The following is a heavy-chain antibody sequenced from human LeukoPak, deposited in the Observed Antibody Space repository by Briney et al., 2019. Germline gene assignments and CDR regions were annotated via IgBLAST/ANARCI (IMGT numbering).Heavy chain of an antibody. CDR1: GGSIISSNW. J-gene: IGHJ2*01. CDR3: ARCTDWYFDL. V-gene: IGHV4-4*02. CDR2: IYHSGST. Sequence: PSGTLSVTSAVPGGSIISSNWWSWARQLPGKGLEWIGEIYHSGSTNYNPSLKSRVTISVDKSKNQFSLKLSSVTAADTAVYYCARCTDWYFDLWGRGTLVTVSS.